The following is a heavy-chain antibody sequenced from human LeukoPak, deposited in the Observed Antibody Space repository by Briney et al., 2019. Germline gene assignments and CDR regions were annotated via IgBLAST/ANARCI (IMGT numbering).Heavy chain of an antibody. CDR3: ARFEGDYYYGMDV. Sequence: ASQTLSLTCTVSGGSISSGSYYWSWIRQPAGKGLEWIGRIYTSGSTNYNPSLKSRVTISVDTSKNQFSLKLSSVTAADTAVYYCARFEGDYYYGMDVWGQGTTVTVSS. CDR1: GGSISSGSYY. J-gene: IGHJ6*02. D-gene: IGHD3-16*01. V-gene: IGHV4-61*02. CDR2: IYTSGST.